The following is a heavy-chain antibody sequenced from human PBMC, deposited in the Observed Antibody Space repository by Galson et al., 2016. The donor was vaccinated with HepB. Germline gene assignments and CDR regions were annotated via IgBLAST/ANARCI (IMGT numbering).Heavy chain of an antibody. CDR3: ARGGYSDTWYDYYGMDV. V-gene: IGHV3-74*01. D-gene: IGHD1-26*01. J-gene: IGHJ6*02. CDR2: MNSDGIRT. CDR1: GFTFSSYA. Sequence: SLRLSCAASGFTFSSYAMSWVRQAPGKGLKWVSRMNSDGIRTSHADSVAGRFTISRDNAKNTLYLQMNSLRVEDTAVYFCARGGYSDTWYDYYGMDVWGQGTTVTVSS.